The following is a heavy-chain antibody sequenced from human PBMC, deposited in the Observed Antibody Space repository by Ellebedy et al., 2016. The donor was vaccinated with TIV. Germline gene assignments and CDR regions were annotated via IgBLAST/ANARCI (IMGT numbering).Heavy chain of an antibody. CDR3: ARGAGSSWYSYYYYGMDV. CDR2: MNPNSGNT. CDR1: GYTFTSYD. V-gene: IGHV1-8*01. Sequence: ASVKVSXXASGYTFTSYDINWVRQATGQGLEWMGWMNPNSGNTGYAQKFQGRVTMTRNTSISTAYMELSSLRSEDTAVYYCARGAGSSWYSYYYYGMDVWGQGTTVTVSS. J-gene: IGHJ6*02. D-gene: IGHD6-13*01.